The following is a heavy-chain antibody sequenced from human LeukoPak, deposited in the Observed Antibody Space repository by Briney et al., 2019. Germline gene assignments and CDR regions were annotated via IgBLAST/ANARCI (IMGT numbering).Heavy chain of an antibody. CDR2: IKSDGSTT. CDR3: AKSDWFDP. J-gene: IGHJ5*02. Sequence: SGGSLRLSCAASGFAFSSYWMHWVGQAPGKGLVWVSRIKSDGSTTSYADSVKGRFTISRDNAKNTLYLQMNSLRAEDTAVYYCAKSDWFDPWGQGTLVIVSS. CDR1: GFAFSSYW. V-gene: IGHV3-74*01.